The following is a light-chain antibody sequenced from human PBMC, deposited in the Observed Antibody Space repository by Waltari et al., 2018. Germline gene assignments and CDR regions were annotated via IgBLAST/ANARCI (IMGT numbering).Light chain of an antibody. CDR3: QQSYSTLLT. CDR2: DAS. Sequence: EVVLTQSPATLSLSPGERATLSCRASQSVNSFLAWYQQKPGQAPRLLIYDASNRATGIPARFSGSASGTDFTLTISSLQPEDFATYYCQQSYSTLLTFGGGTKVEIK. CDR1: QSVNSF. V-gene: IGKV3-11*01. J-gene: IGKJ4*01.